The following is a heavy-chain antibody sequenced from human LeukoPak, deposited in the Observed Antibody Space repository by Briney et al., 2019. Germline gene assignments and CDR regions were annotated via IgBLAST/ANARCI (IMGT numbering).Heavy chain of an antibody. J-gene: IGHJ4*02. V-gene: IGHV4-30-2*01. Sequence: SQTLFLTCAVSGGSISTTGYSWSWIRQPPGKGLEWIGYIYHSGDTYYNPSLKSRLTISVDKSKNQFSLKLSSVTAADTAVYYCARLYSKSGYYFDYWGQGTLVIVSS. CDR1: GGSISTTGYS. CDR2: IYHSGDT. CDR3: ARLYSKSGYYFDY. D-gene: IGHD4-11*01.